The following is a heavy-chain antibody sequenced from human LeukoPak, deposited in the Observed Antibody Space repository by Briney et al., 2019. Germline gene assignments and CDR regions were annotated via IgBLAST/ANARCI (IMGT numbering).Heavy chain of an antibody. D-gene: IGHD1-26*01. CDR2: ISYDGSNK. V-gene: IGHV3-30*18. J-gene: IGHJ4*02. CDR3: AKDQVGATKD. Sequence: GGSLRLSCAASGFTFSSYGMHWVRQAPGKGLEWVAVISYDGSNKYYADSVKGRFTISRDNSKNTLYLQVNSLRAEDTAVYYCAKDQVGATKDWGQGTLVTVSS. CDR1: GFTFSSYG.